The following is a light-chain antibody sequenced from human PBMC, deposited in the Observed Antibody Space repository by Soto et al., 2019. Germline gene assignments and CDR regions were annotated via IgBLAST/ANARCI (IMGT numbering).Light chain of an antibody. Sequence: IQMTQSPSTLSASIGDRVTITCRASQGIGVRLAWFQQKPGKAPQYLIQSASTLQSGVPSRFSGSGSGTEFILTINSLQPEDVAIYYCLQVNSFPRTFGQGTKVEIK. J-gene: IGKJ1*01. CDR2: SAS. V-gene: IGKV1-12*01. CDR1: QGIGVR. CDR3: LQVNSFPRT.